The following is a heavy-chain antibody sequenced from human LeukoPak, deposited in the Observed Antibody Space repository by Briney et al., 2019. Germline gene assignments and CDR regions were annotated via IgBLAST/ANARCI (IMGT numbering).Heavy chain of an antibody. CDR3: ARTSSSGYYFRWFDP. CDR2: IYYSGST. D-gene: IGHD3-22*01. CDR1: GGSISSYY. Sequence: SETLSLTCTVSGGSISSYYWSWIRQPPGKGLEWIGYIYYSGSTNYNPSLKSRVTISVDTSKNQFSLKLSSVTAAVTAVYYCARTSSSGYYFRWFDPWGQGTLVTVSS. V-gene: IGHV4-59*01. J-gene: IGHJ5*02.